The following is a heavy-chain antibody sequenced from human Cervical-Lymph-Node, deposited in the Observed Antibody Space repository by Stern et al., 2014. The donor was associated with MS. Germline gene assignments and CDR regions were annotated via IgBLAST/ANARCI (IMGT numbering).Heavy chain of an antibody. D-gene: IGHD5-24*01. V-gene: IGHV4-31*03. J-gene: IGHJ2*01. CDR3: ARVPVEMATITPDWYFDL. CDR1: GGSISSGGYY. Sequence: QVQLQESGPGLVKPSQTLSLTCTVSGGSISSGGYYWSWIRQHPGKGLAWIGYIYYSGSTYYNPSLKSRVTISVDTSKNQFSLKLSSVTAADTAVYYCARVPVEMATITPDWYFDLWGRGTLVTVSS. CDR2: IYYSGST.